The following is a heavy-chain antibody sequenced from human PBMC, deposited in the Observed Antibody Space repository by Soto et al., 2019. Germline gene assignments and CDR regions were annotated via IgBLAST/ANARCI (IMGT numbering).Heavy chain of an antibody. CDR1: GFTFRSYS. V-gene: IGHV3-48*01. J-gene: IGHJ4*02. Sequence: EVQLVESGGGLVHPGGSLRLPFAASGFTFRSYSMNWVRQAPGKGLEWVSYISSSSSTIYYADSVKGRFTISRDNAKNSLYLQMNSLRAEDTAVYYCARDLNYGLFDYWGQGTLVTVSS. CDR3: ARDLNYGLFDY. CDR2: ISSSSSTI. D-gene: IGHD4-17*01.